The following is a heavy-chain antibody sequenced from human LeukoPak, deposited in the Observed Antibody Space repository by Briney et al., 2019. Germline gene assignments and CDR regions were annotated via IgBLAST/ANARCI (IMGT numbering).Heavy chain of an antibody. CDR3: AKASYYDFWSGYPEFDP. CDR1: GFTVSNTY. D-gene: IGHD3-3*01. Sequence: GGSLRLSCAASGFTVSNTYMSWVRQAPGKGLEWVSLIYSGGGTYSADSVKGRFTISRDNSKNTLYLQVNSLRAEDTAVYYCAKASYYDFWSGYPEFDPWGQGTLVTVSS. J-gene: IGHJ5*02. V-gene: IGHV3-53*01. CDR2: IYSGGGT.